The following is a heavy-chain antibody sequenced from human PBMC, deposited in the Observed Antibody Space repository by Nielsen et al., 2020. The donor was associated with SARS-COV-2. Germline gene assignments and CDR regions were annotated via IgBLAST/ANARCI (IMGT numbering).Heavy chain of an antibody. J-gene: IGHJ4*02. CDR2: ISYDGSNK. CDR3: AKDLYYYGPIDY. CDR1: GFTFSSYG. D-gene: IGHD3-10*01. V-gene: IGHV3-30*18. Sequence: GGSLRLSCAASGFTFSSYGMHWVRQAPGKGLEWVAVISYDGSNKYYADSVKGRFTISRDNSKNTLYLQMNSLRAEDTAVYYCAKDLYYYGPIDYWGQGTLVTVSS.